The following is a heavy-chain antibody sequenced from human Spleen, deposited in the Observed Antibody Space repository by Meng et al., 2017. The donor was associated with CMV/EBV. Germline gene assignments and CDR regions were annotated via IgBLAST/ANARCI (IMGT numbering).Heavy chain of an antibody. D-gene: IGHD3-16*01. CDR3: TRSLGDYEDS. CDR1: SSGSHY. V-gene: IGHV4-61*01. J-gene: IGHJ4*02. Sequence: SSGSHYWSWIRQPPGKGLEWIGYIYDSGSTNVFYSGSTNYNPSLKSRVTISVDTSKNQVSLNVRSVTAADTAIYYCTRSLGDYEDSWGPGTLVTVSS. CDR2: IYDSGSTNVFYSGST.